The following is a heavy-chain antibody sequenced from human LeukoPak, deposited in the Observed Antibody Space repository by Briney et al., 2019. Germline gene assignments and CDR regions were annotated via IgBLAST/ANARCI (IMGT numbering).Heavy chain of an antibody. Sequence: PSETLSLTCAVYGGSFSGYYWSWIRQPPGKGLEWLGEINHSGSTNYNPSLKSRVTISVDTSKNQFSLKLSSVTAADTAVYYCARAEVAAGIAAAGHLHYFDYWGQGTLVTVSS. CDR1: GGSFSGYY. D-gene: IGHD6-13*01. V-gene: IGHV4-34*01. J-gene: IGHJ4*02. CDR2: INHSGST. CDR3: ARAEVAAGIAAAGHLHYFDY.